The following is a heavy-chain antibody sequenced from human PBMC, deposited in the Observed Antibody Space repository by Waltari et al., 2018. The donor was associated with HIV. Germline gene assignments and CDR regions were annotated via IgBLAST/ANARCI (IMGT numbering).Heavy chain of an antibody. CDR2: IGSRMYGGAT. CDR3: TRSSTLDY. D-gene: IGHD6-19*01. CDR1: GFSFGDFP. Sequence: EVQLVEFGGGLVQPGGSLRLSCTGFGFSFGDFPVSWFRRAPGKGLEWVGLIGSRMYGGATEYAASAKGRFTISRDDLKSVAYLQMNSLKTEVTAVYYCTRSSTLDYWGQGTLVTVSS. V-gene: IGHV3-49*03. J-gene: IGHJ4*02.